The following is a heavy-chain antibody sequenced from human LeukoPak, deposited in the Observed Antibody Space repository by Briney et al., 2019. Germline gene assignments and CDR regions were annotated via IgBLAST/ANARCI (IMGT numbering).Heavy chain of an antibody. V-gene: IGHV4-4*07. D-gene: IGHD5-18*01. Sequence: SETLSLTCTDPGGSISSYYWSWIRQPAGKRLEWIGRIYTSGSTNYNPSLKSRVPMSVDTSKPQFSLRLSSVTAADTAVYYCARDSLSLDTAKITPVFFDYWGQGTLVTVSS. J-gene: IGHJ4*02. CDR3: ARDSLSLDTAKITPVFFDY. CDR1: GGSISSYY. CDR2: IYTSGST.